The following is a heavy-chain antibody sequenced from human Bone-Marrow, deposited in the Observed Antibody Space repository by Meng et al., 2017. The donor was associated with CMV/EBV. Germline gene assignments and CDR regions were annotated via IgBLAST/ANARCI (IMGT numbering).Heavy chain of an antibody. CDR1: GWSFSGYY. J-gene: IGHJ6*02. CDR2: INHSGST. V-gene: IGHV4-34*01. D-gene: IGHD2-2*02. Sequence: SETLSLTCAVYGWSFSGYYWSWIRQPPGKGLEWIGDINHSGSTIYNPSLKSRVTISVDTSTNQFSLKLSSVTDADTAVYYCARHITLVRAPIPLSDYYYGMDVWGQGTTVTVSS. CDR3: ARHITLVRAPIPLSDYYYGMDV.